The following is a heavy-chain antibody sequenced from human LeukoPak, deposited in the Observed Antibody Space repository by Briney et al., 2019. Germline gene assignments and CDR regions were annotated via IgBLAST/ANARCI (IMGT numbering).Heavy chain of an antibody. Sequence: SETLSLTCAVSGGSISSGGYSWSWIRQPPGKGLEWIGYIYHSGSTYYNPSLKSRVTISVDRSKNQFSLKLSSVTAADTAVYYCARANNFWSGYYGGDAFDIWGQETMVTVSS. J-gene: IGHJ3*02. V-gene: IGHV4-30-2*01. D-gene: IGHD3-3*01. CDR2: IYHSGST. CDR1: GGSISSGGYS. CDR3: ARANNFWSGYYGGDAFDI.